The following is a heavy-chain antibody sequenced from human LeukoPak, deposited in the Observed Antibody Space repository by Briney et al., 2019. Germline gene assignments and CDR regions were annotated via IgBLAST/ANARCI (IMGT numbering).Heavy chain of an antibody. V-gene: IGHV3-23*01. CDR1: GFTFSSYA. Sequence: GGSLRLSCAASGFTFSSYAMSWVRQAPVKVLEWVSAISGSGGSTYYADSVKGRFTISRDNSKNTLYLQMNSLRAEDTAVYYCAKDMNGGNSGNTDYWGQGTLVTVSS. J-gene: IGHJ4*02. D-gene: IGHD4-23*01. CDR3: AKDMNGGNSGNTDY. CDR2: ISGSGGST.